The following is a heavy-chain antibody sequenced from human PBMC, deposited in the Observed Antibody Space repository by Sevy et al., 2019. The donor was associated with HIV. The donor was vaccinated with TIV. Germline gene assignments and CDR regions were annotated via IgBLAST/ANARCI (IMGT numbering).Heavy chain of an antibody. V-gene: IGHV4-59*01. J-gene: IGHJ5*02. Sequence: SETLSLTCTVTGDSMNTYYWAWIRQPPGKSLEWVGYILYSGSTRYSPSLKSRVTMALDKSKNEVSLGLSSVTAADTAVYYCAWLVPGDNLFDPWGQGRLVTLSS. CDR1: GDSMNTYY. CDR2: ILYSGST. CDR3: AWLVPGDNLFDP. D-gene: IGHD5-12*01.